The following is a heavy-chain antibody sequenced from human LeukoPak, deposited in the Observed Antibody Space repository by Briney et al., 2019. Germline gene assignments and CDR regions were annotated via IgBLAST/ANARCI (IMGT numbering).Heavy chain of an antibody. CDR3: ARDGESFDY. Sequence: SETLSLTCTVSGGSISSYYWSWIRQPPGKGLEWIGYIYYSGGTNYNPSLKSRVTISVDTSKNQFSLKLSSVTAADTAVYYCARDGESFDYWGQGTLVTVSS. CDR1: GGSISSYY. CDR2: IYYSGGT. V-gene: IGHV4-59*01. J-gene: IGHJ4*02.